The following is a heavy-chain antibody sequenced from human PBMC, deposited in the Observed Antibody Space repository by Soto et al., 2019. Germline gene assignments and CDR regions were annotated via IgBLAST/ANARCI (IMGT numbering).Heavy chain of an antibody. CDR2: IYYSGST. CDR3: ARRRAAMVLTGGFDY. D-gene: IGHD5-18*01. Sequence: SETLSLTCTVSGGSISSSSYYWGWIRQPPGKGLEWIGSIYYSGSTYYNPSLKSRVTISVDTSENQFSLKLSSVTAADTAVYYCARRRAAMVLTGGFDYWGQGTLVTSPQ. J-gene: IGHJ4*02. CDR1: GGSISSSSYY. V-gene: IGHV4-39*01.